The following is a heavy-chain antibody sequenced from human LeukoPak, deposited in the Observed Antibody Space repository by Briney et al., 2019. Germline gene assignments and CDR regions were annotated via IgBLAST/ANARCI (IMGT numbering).Heavy chain of an antibody. J-gene: IGHJ6*03. CDR1: GGSIINYY. CDR3: ARLKYYDSTGYSPGYYMDV. V-gene: IGHV4-4*07. D-gene: IGHD3-22*01. CDR2: IYITGST. Sequence: PSETLSLTCTVSGGSIINYYWSWIRQPAGTGLEWVGRIYITGSTNYNPSLQSRLSMSADTSKNQFSLRLSSVTAADTAVYYCARLKYYDSTGYSPGYYMDVWGKGITVTVSS.